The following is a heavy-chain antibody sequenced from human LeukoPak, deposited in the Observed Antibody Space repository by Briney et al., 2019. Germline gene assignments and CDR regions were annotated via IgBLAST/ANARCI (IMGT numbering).Heavy chain of an antibody. CDR3: ARSGKLSSTIWFDP. CDR2: INHSGST. CDR1: GGSFSGYY. V-gene: IGHV4-34*01. Sequence: SETLSLTCAVYGGSFSGYYWSWIRQPPGKGLERIGEINHSGSTNYNPSLKSRVTISVDTSKNQFSLKLSSVTAADTAVYYCARSGKLSSTIWFDPWGQGTLVTVSS. D-gene: IGHD2-2*01. J-gene: IGHJ5*02.